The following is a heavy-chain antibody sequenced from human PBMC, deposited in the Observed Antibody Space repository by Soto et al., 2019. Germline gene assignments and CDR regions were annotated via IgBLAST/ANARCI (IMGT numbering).Heavy chain of an antibody. J-gene: IGHJ4*02. Sequence: SETLSLTCTVSGASISSGGFHWTWIRQYPGKGLEWIAYIYYNGNSYYNPALRSRIIISADTSKNQFSLKLSSVTAADTAVYYCARESEDLTSNFDYWGQGTLVTVSS. V-gene: IGHV4-31*03. CDR3: ARESEDLTSNFDY. CDR1: GASISSGGFH. CDR2: IYYNGNS.